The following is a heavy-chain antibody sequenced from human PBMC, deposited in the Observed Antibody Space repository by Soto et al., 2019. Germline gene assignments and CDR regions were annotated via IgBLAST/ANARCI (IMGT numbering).Heavy chain of an antibody. CDR1: GFTFSNYG. J-gene: IGHJ4*02. Sequence: QVLLVESGGGVVQPGRSLRLSCAGSGFTFSNYGLHWVRQAPGKGLDWVSFISFDGSHKYYADSVKGRFTISRDNSNNMLYLQMDSLTTEDTAVYYCAKDGAPRYCSRSSCHPAGDYWGQGNLVTVSS. CDR2: ISFDGSHK. D-gene: IGHD2-15*01. V-gene: IGHV3-30*18. CDR3: AKDGAPRYCSRSSCHPAGDY.